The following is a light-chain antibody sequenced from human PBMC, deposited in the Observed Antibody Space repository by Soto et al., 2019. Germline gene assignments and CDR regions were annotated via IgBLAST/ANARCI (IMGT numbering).Light chain of an antibody. CDR3: FSYRSTGILL. J-gene: IGLJ2*01. V-gene: IGLV2-14*01. CDR1: SSDVGGYNF. CDR2: EVS. Sequence: QSVLTQPASVSGSPGQSITISCIGTSSDVGGYNFVSWYQQHPGKAPKLMIYEVSNRPSGVSTRFSGSKSGNTASLTISGLQAEDEADYYCFSYRSTGILLFGGGTKVTVL.